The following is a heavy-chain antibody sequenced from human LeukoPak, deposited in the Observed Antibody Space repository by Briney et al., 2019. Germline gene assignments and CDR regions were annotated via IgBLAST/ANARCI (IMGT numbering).Heavy chain of an antibody. CDR2: ISYDGSNK. J-gene: IGHJ4*02. D-gene: IGHD3-16*01. CDR3: ARDGGGGGDY. Sequence: GGSLRLSCAASGFTFGSYAMHWVRLAPGKGLEWVAFISYDGSNKYYADSVKGRFTISRDNSKNTLYLQMNSLRAEDTAVYYCARDGGGGGDYWGQGTLVTVSS. CDR1: GFTFGSYA. V-gene: IGHV3-30-3*01.